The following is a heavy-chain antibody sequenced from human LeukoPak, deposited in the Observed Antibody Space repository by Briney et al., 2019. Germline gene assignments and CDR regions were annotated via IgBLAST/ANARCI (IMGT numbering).Heavy chain of an antibody. D-gene: IGHD3-22*01. J-gene: IGHJ5*02. CDR3: ARLEGTDYYDRGGDWFDP. CDR2: INHSGST. Sequence: PSETLSLTCAVYGGSFSGYYWSWIRQPPGKGLEWIGEINHSGSTNYNPSLKSPVTISVDTSRNQFSLKLSSVTAADTAVYYCARLEGTDYYDRGGDWFDPWGQGTLVTVSS. CDR1: GGSFSGYY. V-gene: IGHV4-34*01.